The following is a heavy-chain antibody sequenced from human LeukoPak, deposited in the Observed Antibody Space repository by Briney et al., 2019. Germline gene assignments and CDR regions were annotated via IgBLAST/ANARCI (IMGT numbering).Heavy chain of an antibody. V-gene: IGHV3-15*01. CDR1: GFTFSNAW. CDR2: IKSKTDGGTT. D-gene: IGHD6-19*01. J-gene: IGHJ4*02. Sequence: PGGSLRLSCAASGFTFSNAWTSWVRQAPGKGQEWVGRIKSKTDGGTTDYAAPVKGRFTISRDDSKNTLYLQMNSLKTEDTAVYYCTTRFGIAVAGTPPPLNYWGQGTLVTVSS. CDR3: TTRFGIAVAGTPPPLNY.